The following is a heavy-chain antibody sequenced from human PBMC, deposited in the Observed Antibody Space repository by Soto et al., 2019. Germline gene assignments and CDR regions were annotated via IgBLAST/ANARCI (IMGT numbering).Heavy chain of an antibody. V-gene: IGHV3-33*01. J-gene: IGHJ4*02. CDR2: IWYDGSNK. D-gene: IGHD2-2*01. CDR1: GFTFSSYG. CDR3: ARDVVVPAAIDY. Sequence: LRLSCAASGFTFSSYGMHWVRQAPGKGLEWVAVIWYDGSNKYYADSVKGRFTISRDNSKNTLYLQMNSLRAEDTAVYYCARDVVVPAAIDYWGQGTLVTVSS.